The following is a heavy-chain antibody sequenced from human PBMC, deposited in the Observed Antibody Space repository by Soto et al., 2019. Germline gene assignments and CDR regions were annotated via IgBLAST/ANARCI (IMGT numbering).Heavy chain of an antibody. CDR1: GFTFSDYS. D-gene: IGHD6-19*01. Sequence: QVQLVESGGGLVKPGGSLRLSCAASGFTFSDYSMSWIRQAPGKGLECVSYISSSGSTIYYADSVTGRFTISRDNAKNSLYLQMNSLRAEDMAVYYCASVADSSGWYIEYFQHWGQGTLVTVSS. J-gene: IGHJ1*01. V-gene: IGHV3-11*01. CDR2: ISSSGSTI. CDR3: ASVADSSGWYIEYFQH.